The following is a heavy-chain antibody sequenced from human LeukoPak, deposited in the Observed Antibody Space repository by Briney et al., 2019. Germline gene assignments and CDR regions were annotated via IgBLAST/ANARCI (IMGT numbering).Heavy chain of an antibody. CDR3: ARDKVIATAGTPNCFDP. D-gene: IGHD6-13*01. CDR2: ISAYDGNT. CDR1: GYTFTRFG. J-gene: IGHJ5*02. V-gene: IGHV1-18*01. Sequence: ASVKVSCKASGYTFTRFGISWVRQAPGQGLEWLGWISAYDGNTNYAQNVQGRVTMTTDTSTSTAYMELRSLRYDDTAVYYCARDKVIATAGTPNCFDPWGQGTLVTVS.